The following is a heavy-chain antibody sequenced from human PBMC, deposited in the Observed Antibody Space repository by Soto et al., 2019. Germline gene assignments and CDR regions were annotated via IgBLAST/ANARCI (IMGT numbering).Heavy chain of an antibody. J-gene: IGHJ4*02. CDR1: GGSISRGGYS. CDR3: ARDSTGGYYSAR. V-gene: IGHV4-31*03. Sequence: QVQLQESGPGLVKPSQTLSLTCTVSGGSISRGGYSWSWIRQHPGKGLEWIGYIYYSGSTYSNPSLKSRVTISVDTSKNQFSLKLSSVTAADTAVYYCARDSTGGYYSARWGQGTLVTVSS. D-gene: IGHD3-22*01. CDR2: IYYSGST.